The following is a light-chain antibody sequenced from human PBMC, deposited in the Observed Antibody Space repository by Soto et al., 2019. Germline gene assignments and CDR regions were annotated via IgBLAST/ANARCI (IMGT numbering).Light chain of an antibody. V-gene: IGLV2-14*01. CDR1: GSDVGYYNY. CDR3: SSFTAYSTYV. J-gene: IGLJ1*01. Sequence: SVLTQPGSVCGSPGQSITISCTGTGSDVGYYNYVSWYQQHPGKAPKLVIYEVSDRPSGISNRFSGSKSGNTASLTISGLQAEDEGDYYCSSFTAYSTYVFGTGTKVTVL. CDR2: EVS.